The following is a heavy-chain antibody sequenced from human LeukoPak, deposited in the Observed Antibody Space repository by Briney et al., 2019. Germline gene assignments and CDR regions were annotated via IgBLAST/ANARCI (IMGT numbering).Heavy chain of an antibody. CDR3: ARGTPNCSSTSCPVFYYYYMDV. Sequence: SETLSLTCAVYGGSFSGYYWSWIRQPPGKGLEWIGEINHSGSTNYNPSLKSRVTISVDTSKNQFSLKLSSVTAADTAVYYCARGTPNCSSTSCPVFYYYYMDVWGNGTTVTFSS. CDR2: INHSGST. D-gene: IGHD2-2*01. J-gene: IGHJ6*03. CDR1: GGSFSGYY. V-gene: IGHV4-34*01.